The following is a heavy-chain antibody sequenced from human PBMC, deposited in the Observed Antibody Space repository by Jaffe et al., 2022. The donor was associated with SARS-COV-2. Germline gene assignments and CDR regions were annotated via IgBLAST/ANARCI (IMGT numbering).Heavy chain of an antibody. D-gene: IGHD4-17*01. J-gene: IGHJ6*02. V-gene: IGHV3-11*01. Sequence: QVQLVESGGGLVKPGGSLRLSCAASGFTFSDYFINWIRQAPGKGLEWISCISGSGSTIYYADSVKGRFTISRNNAQNSLYLQMNSLRAEDTAVYYCVRDVKGAGDYHYYYGMDVWGQGTTVTVSS. CDR1: GFTFSDYF. CDR3: VRDVKGAGDYHYYYGMDV. CDR2: ISGSGSTI.